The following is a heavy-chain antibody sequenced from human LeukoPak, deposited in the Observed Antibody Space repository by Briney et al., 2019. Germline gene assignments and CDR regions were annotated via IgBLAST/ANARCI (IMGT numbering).Heavy chain of an antibody. D-gene: IGHD4-17*01. V-gene: IGHV3-48*04. CDR2: ISSSSTI. Sequence: GGSLRLSCAASGFTFSSYSMNWVRQAPGKGPEWVSYISSSSTIYYADSVKGRFTISRDNAKNSLYLQMNSLRAEDTAVYYCARDVYGDRGYWGQGTLVTVSS. CDR3: ARDVYGDRGY. J-gene: IGHJ4*02. CDR1: GFTFSSYS.